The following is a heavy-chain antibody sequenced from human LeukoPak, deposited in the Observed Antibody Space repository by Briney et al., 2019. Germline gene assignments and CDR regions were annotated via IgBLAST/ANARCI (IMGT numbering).Heavy chain of an antibody. CDR1: GFTFSSYA. CDR2: ISYDGSNK. J-gene: IGHJ3*02. V-gene: IGHV3-30*04. CDR3: ARDFRAYCGGDCYSGDAFDI. Sequence: GGSLRLSRAASGFTFSSYAMHWVRQAPGKGLEWVAVISYDGSNKYYADSVKGRFTISRDNSKNTLYLQMNSLRAEDTAVYYCARDFRAYCGGDCYSGDAFDIWGQGTMVTVSS. D-gene: IGHD2-21*02.